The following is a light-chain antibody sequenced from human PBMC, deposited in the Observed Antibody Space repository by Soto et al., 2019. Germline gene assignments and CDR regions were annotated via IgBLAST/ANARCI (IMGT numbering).Light chain of an antibody. CDR2: GAS. CDR1: QSVSRN. V-gene: IGKV3-15*01. J-gene: IGKJ2*01. CDR3: HQYHNWLPYT. Sequence: EIVMTQSPATLSVSPGERATLSCRASQSVSRNLAWYQQKPGQAPRLLIYGASTRATGIPVRFSGSGSGTEFILTISSLQSEDFAVYYCHQYHNWLPYTFGQGTKLEIK.